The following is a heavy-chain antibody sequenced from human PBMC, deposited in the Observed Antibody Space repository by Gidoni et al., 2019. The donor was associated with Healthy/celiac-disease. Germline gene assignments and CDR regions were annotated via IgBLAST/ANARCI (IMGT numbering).Heavy chain of an antibody. J-gene: IGHJ4*02. Sequence: QVQLQESGPGLVKPSETLSLTCTVSGGSISSYYWSWIRQPPGKGLEWIGYIYYSGSTNYNPSLKSRVTISVDTSKNQFSLKLSSVTAADTAVYYCASGPTGTGYLDRFDYWGQGTLVTVSS. CDR3: ASGPTGTGYLDRFDY. CDR1: GGSISSYY. V-gene: IGHV4-59*01. CDR2: IYYSGST. D-gene: IGHD3-9*01.